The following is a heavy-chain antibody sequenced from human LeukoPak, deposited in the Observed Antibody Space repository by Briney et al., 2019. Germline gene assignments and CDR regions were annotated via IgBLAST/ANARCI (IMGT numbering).Heavy chain of an antibody. Sequence: SETLSLTCAVYGGSFSGYYWSWIRQPPGKGLEWIGEINHSGSTNYNPSLKSRVTISVDTSKNQFSLKLSSVTAADTAVYYCARVDWSAVYYYYGMDVWGQGTTVTVSS. D-gene: IGHD3/OR15-3a*01. CDR2: INHSGST. CDR1: GGSFSGYY. J-gene: IGHJ6*02. V-gene: IGHV4-34*01. CDR3: ARVDWSAVYYYYGMDV.